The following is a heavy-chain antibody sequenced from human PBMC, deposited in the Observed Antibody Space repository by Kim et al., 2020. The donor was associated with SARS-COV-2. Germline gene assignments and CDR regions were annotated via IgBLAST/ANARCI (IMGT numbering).Heavy chain of an antibody. J-gene: IGHJ4*02. D-gene: IGHD2-21*02. CDR3: TTDRGAYCGGDCYEGY. V-gene: IGHV3-15*01. Sequence: PEKGRFTISRDDSKNTVDLQMNSLKTEDTAVYYCTTDRGAYCGGDCYEGYWGQGTLVTVSS.